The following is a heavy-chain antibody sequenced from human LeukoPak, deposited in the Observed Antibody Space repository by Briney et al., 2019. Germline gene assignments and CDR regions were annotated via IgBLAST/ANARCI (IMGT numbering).Heavy chain of an antibody. CDR3: ASHYYDSSGYYYLDAFDI. V-gene: IGHV4-59*08. CDR2: IYYSGST. Sequence: SETLSLTCTVSGGSISSYYWSWIRQPPGKGLEWIGYIYYSGSTNYNPSLKSRVTISVDTSKNQFSLKLSSVTAADTAVYYCASHYYDSSGYYYLDAFDIWGQGTMVTVSS. J-gene: IGHJ3*02. D-gene: IGHD3-22*01. CDR1: GGSISSYY.